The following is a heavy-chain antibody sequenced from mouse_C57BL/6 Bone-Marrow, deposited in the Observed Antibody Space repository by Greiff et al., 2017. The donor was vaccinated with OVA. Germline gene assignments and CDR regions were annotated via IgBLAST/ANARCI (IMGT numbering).Heavy chain of an antibody. Sequence: VQLQQSGAELVRPGASVKLSCKASGYTFTDYYINWVKQRPGQGLEWIARIYPGSGNTYYNEKFKGKATLTAEKSSSTAYMQLSSLTSEDSAVYFCARPYYYGSSYYAMDYWGQGTSVTVSS. V-gene: IGHV1-76*01. CDR3: ARPYYYGSSYYAMDY. D-gene: IGHD1-1*01. CDR2: IYPGSGNT. J-gene: IGHJ4*01. CDR1: GYTFTDYY.